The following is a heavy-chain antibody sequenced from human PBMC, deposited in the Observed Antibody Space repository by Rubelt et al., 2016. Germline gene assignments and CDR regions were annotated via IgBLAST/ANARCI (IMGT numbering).Heavy chain of an antibody. CDR1: GGSISGYY. J-gene: IGHJ4*02. V-gene: IGHV4-59*01. CDR3: ARGMESTLFYFDS. CDR2: IYYSGST. Sequence: QVQLQESGPGLVKPSETLSLTCTVSGGSISGYYWSWIRQPPGKGLEWIGYIYYSGSTKYNPSLKSRVTISVDASNNQFSLKVTAVTAADTAVYYCARGMESTLFYFDSWGLGTLVTVSS. D-gene: IGHD3-3*01.